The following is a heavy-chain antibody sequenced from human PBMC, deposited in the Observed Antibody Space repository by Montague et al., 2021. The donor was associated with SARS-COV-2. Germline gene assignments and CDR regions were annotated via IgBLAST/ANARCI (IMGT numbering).Heavy chain of an antibody. D-gene: IGHD5-12*01. V-gene: IGHV4-59*01. J-gene: IGHJ4*02. CDR3: ARGTGYDYYFDC. CDR2: IYYNTGNT. CDR1: GGSISDYY. Sequence: SETLSLTCSVSGGSISDYYWNWIRQPPGKGLEWIGYIYYNTGNTXYNPSLQSRVTISLDTSKNQFSLNLTSVTAADTALYFCARGTGYDYYFDCWGLGTLVTVSS.